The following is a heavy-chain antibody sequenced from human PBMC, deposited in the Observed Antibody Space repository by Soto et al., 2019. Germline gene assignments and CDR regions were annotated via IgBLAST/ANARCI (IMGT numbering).Heavy chain of an antibody. D-gene: IGHD2-2*01. CDR1: GYTFTSYG. V-gene: IGHV1-18*04. J-gene: IGHJ5*02. CDR3: ARMYVVVPAVINWFYX. CDR2: ISAYNGNT. Sequence: VASLKVSCNASGYTFTSYGISWVRQAPGQGLEWMGCISAYNGNTKYAQKIQGRVTMTTDTSTSTAYMELRSLRSDDTAVYYCARMYVVVPAVINWFYXWGQGTLVTVSX.